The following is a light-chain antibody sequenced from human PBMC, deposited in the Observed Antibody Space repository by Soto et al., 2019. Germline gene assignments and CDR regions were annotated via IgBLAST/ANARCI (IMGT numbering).Light chain of an antibody. CDR1: QSIKSW. Sequence: DIQMTQSPSTLSASVGDRFTITCRASQSIKSWLAWYQQKPGKAPKLLIYQASSLESGVPSRFGGSGSGTEFTLTISSLQPDDFEPYYCQQYNTYSWTFGQGTKVDIK. CDR3: QQYNTYSWT. J-gene: IGKJ1*01. CDR2: QAS. V-gene: IGKV1-5*03.